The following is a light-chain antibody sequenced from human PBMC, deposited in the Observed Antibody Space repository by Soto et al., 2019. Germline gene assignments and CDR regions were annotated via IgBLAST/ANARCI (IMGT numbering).Light chain of an antibody. CDR2: EVS. V-gene: IGLV2-23*02. CDR1: SSDVGSYNL. Sequence: QSVLTQPASVSGSPGKSITISCTGTSSDVGSYNLVSWYQQHPGKAPKLMIYEVSKRPSGVSNRFSGSKSGNTASLTISGLQAEDEADYYCCSYAGSRNWVFGGGTKLTVL. J-gene: IGLJ3*02. CDR3: CSYAGSRNWV.